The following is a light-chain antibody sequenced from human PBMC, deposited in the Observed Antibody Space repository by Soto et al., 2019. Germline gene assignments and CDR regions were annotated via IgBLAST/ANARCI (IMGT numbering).Light chain of an antibody. CDR2: DVT. CDR3: SAYSSSTTHVV. V-gene: IGLV2-14*03. J-gene: IGLJ2*01. CDR1: SSDVGDFNY. Sequence: QSALTQPASVSGSPGRAVTISCTGTSSDVGDFNYVSWYQHLPGRAPKLIIYDVTNPPSGISYRFSASKSGRTASLTISGLQGEDEADYYCSAYSSSTTHVVFGGGTKVTVL.